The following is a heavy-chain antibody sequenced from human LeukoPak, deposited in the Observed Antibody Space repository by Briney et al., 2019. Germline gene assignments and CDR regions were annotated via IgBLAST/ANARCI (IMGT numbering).Heavy chain of an antibody. CDR3: ARGFSAIDSGSYYGGFGY. Sequence: GGSLRLSCEATGFTFTSYSMNWVRQAPGKGLEWVASISNSANYIYYSDSVRGRFTVSRDNAKNSLYLQMNTLRAEDTAVYYCARGFSAIDSGSYYGGFGYWGQGTLVTVSS. CDR1: GFTFTSYS. CDR2: ISNSANYI. V-gene: IGHV3-21*01. J-gene: IGHJ4*02. D-gene: IGHD1-26*01.